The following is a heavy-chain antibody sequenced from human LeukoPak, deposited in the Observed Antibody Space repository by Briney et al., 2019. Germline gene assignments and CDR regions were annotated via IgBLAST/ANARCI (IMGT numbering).Heavy chain of an antibody. V-gene: IGHV3-7*01. CDR3: ARLFGGVTTFDY. CDR1: GFSFGNFW. CDR2: MKGDGSPT. J-gene: IGHJ4*02. D-gene: IGHD2-8*02. Sequence: GGSLRLSCAASGFSFGNFWMSWVRQAPGRGLQWVASMKGDGSPTYYVDSVKGRFIISRDNARNSLYLQMNSLRAEDTAVYYCARLFGGVTTFDYWGQGALVTVSS.